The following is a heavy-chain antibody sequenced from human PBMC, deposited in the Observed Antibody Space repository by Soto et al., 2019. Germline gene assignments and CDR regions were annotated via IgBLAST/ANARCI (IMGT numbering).Heavy chain of an antibody. CDR2: IYWDDDK. CDR1: GFSLSTSGVG. J-gene: IGHJ4*02. Sequence: QITLKESGPTLVKPTQPLTLTCTFSGFSLSTSGVGVGWIRQPPGKALEWLALIYWDDDKRYSTSLKSRLTITKDTSKNQVVLTLTNMDPVDTATYYCAHSRPDSRLGIVLCGRGYYFDYWGQGTLVTVSS. CDR3: AHSRPDSRLGIVLCGRGYYFDY. D-gene: IGHD3-16*01. V-gene: IGHV2-5*02.